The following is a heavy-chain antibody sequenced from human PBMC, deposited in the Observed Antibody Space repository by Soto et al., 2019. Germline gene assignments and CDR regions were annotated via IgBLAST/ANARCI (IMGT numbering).Heavy chain of an antibody. CDR1: GYSFTSYW. J-gene: IGHJ6*02. V-gene: IGHV5-10-1*01. CDR2: IDPSDSYT. Sequence: LGESLKISCKGSGYSFTSYWISWVRQMPGKGLEWMGRIDPSDSYTNYSPSFQGHVTISADKSISTAYLQWSSLKASDTAMYYCACLGNYGRYCYYGMDVWGQGTMVAVSS. D-gene: IGHD4-17*01. CDR3: ACLGNYGRYCYYGMDV.